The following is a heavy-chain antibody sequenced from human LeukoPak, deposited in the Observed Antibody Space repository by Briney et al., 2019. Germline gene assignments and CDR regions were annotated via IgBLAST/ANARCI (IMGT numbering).Heavy chain of an antibody. CDR3: ARDDGYSSSWSHTFDY. Sequence: SKTLSLTCTVSGGSISSGSYYLSWIRQPAGKGLEWIGRIYTSGSTNYNPSLKSRVTISVDTSKNQFSLKLSSVTAADTAVYYCARDDGYSSSWSHTFDYWGQGTLVAVSS. V-gene: IGHV4-61*02. J-gene: IGHJ4*02. CDR2: IYTSGST. D-gene: IGHD6-13*01. CDR1: GGSISSGSYY.